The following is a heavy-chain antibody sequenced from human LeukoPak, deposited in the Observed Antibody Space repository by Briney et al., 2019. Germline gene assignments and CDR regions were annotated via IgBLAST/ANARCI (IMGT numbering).Heavy chain of an antibody. CDR1: GGSISAYY. CDR2: IYYSGST. J-gene: IGHJ4*02. D-gene: IGHD1-26*01. V-gene: IGHV4-59*01. CDR3: ARDAGRGATFDY. Sequence: NPSETLSLTCTVSGGSISAYYWSWIRQPPGKGLEWIGYIYYSGSTNYNPSLKSRVTISVDTSKNQFSLKLSSVTAADTAVYYCARDAGRGATFDYWGQGTLVTVSS.